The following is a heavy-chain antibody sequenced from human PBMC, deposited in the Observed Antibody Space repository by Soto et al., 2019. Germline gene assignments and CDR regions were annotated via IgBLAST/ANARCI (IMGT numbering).Heavy chain of an antibody. Sequence: EVQLLESGGGLVQPGGSLRLSCAASGFTFSTYAMSWVRQAPGKGLEWVSGISNSGGNTYYADSVKGRFIISRDISKNTLYLQMNSLRAEDTAVYYCAKDYQLPGGYWGQGTLVTVSS. D-gene: IGHD2-2*01. CDR3: AKDYQLPGGY. V-gene: IGHV3-23*01. J-gene: IGHJ4*02. CDR2: ISNSGGNT. CDR1: GFTFSTYA.